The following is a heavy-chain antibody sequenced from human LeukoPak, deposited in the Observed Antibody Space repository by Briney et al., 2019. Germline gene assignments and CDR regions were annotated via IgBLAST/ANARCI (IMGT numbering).Heavy chain of an antibody. J-gene: IGHJ4*02. CDR3: AKGDESDY. CDR2: ILYDGSDK. V-gene: IGHV3-30*02. CDR1: GVSVTTYA. Sequence: PGEPLRLSCAASGVSVTTYAMSWLRQAPAKGLEWVAFILYDGSDKNYADSVKGRFSISRDNSKNTVYLQMNSLRPEDTAVYYCAKGDESDYWGQGTLVIVSS.